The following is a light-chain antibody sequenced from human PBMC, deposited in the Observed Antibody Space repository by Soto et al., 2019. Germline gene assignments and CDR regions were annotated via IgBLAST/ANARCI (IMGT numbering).Light chain of an antibody. Sequence: DIQMTQSPSTLSASVGDRVIITCRASQRLTNELVWYQQKPGKAPNLLIYKASSLASRGPLRFSGSASGKEFPLTISSLQPEDFATYYCQHHISYPRTFGQGTKVEIK. CDR2: KAS. CDR3: QHHISYPRT. V-gene: IGKV1-5*03. J-gene: IGKJ1*01. CDR1: QRLTNE.